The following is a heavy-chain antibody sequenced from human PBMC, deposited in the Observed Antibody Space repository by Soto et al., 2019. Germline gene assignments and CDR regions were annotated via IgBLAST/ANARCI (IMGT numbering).Heavy chain of an antibody. D-gene: IGHD2-2*02. Sequence: QVQLVESGGGVVQPGRSLRLSCAASGFTFSSYGMHWVRQAPGKGLEWVAVIWYDGSNKYYADSVKGRFTISRDNSKNTLYLQMNSLRAEDTAVYYCARDMEGVVPAAIGRDYYYYYYMDVWGKGTTVTVSS. CDR3: ARDMEGVVPAAIGRDYYYYYYMDV. CDR1: GFTFSSYG. V-gene: IGHV3-33*01. J-gene: IGHJ6*03. CDR2: IWYDGSNK.